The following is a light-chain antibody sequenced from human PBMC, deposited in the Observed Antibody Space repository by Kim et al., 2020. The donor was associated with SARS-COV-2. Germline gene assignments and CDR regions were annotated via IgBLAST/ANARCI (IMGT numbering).Light chain of an antibody. V-gene: IGKV3-20*01. CDR1: QSVSSSY. J-gene: IGKJ1*01. CDR3: QQYGSS. CDR2: GAS. Sequence: EIVLTQSPGTLSLSPGERATLSCWASQSVSSSYLAWYQQKPGQAPRLLIYGASSRATGIPDRFSGGGSGTDFTLTISRLEPEDFAVYYCQQYGSSFGQGTKVDIK.